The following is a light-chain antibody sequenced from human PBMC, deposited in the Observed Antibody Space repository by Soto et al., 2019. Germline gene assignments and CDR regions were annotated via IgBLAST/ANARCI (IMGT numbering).Light chain of an antibody. CDR1: SSDVGSYNR. CDR3: SSFTSSDTYV. CDR2: EVS. J-gene: IGLJ1*01. Sequence: QSALAQPPSVSGSPGQSVAISCTGTSSDVGSYNRVSWYQQPPGTAPKLMIYEVSNRPSGVPDRFSGSKSGNTASLTISGLQAEDEADYYCSSFTSSDTYVFATGTKVTVL. V-gene: IGLV2-18*02.